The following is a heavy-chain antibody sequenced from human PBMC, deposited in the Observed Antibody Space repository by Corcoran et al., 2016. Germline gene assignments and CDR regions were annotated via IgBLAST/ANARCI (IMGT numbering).Heavy chain of an antibody. CDR2: INHSGST. Sequence: QVQLQQWGAGLLKPSETLSLTCAVYGGSFSGYYWSWIRQPPGKGLEWIGEINHSGSTNYNPSLKSRVTISVDTSKNQFSLKLSSVTAADTAVYYCARGLSYCSGGSCYPFDYWGQGTLVTVSS. CDR3: ARGLSYCSGGSCYPFDY. D-gene: IGHD2-15*01. J-gene: IGHJ4*02. V-gene: IGHV4-34*01. CDR1: GGSFSGYY.